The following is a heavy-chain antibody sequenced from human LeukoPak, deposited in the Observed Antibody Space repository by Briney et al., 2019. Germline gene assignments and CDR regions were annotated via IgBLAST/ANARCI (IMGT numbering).Heavy chain of an antibody. V-gene: IGHV1-18*01. Sequence: GASVKVSCTASGYTFTNFGVSWVRQAPGQGLEWMGWISAYNGNTDFAQKFQGRVTLTIETSTATAYMDLRSLKSDDAAVYYCARDRYSGAYSFDYWGHGTLVTVSS. D-gene: IGHD5-12*01. CDR2: ISAYNGNT. CDR3: ARDRYSGAYSFDY. J-gene: IGHJ4*01. CDR1: GYTFTNFG.